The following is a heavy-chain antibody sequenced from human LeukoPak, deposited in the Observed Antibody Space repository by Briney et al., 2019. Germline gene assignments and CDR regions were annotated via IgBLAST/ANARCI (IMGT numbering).Heavy chain of an antibody. CDR3: AKNWAFDF. CDR1: GFTFSSCV. CDR2: ISSDGSNK. D-gene: IGHD3-16*01. Sequence: GGSLRLSCAASGFTFSSCVMHWVRQAPGKGLEWVAFISSDGSNKFYADSVKGRFTVSRDNSRDTLYLQVNSLRAEDTAVHYCAKNWAFDFWGRGTLVTVSS. J-gene: IGHJ4*02. V-gene: IGHV3-30*01.